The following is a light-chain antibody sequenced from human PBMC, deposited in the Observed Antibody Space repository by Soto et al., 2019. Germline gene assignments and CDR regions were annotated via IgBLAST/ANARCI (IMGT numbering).Light chain of an antibody. CDR1: ASDIGGYTF. V-gene: IGLV2-8*01. J-gene: IGLJ1*01. Sequence: QSALTQPPSASGSPGQSVAISCTGTASDIGGYTFVSWYQQHPGKAPKLLIYDVNKRPSGVPDRFSGSKSGTTASLTVSGLQAEDDAYYYCCARGVTGPYVFGTGTKLTVL. CDR2: DVN. CDR3: CARGVTGPYV.